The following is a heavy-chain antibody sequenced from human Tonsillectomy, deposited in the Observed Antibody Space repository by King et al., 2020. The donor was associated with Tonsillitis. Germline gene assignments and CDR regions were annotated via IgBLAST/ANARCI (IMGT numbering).Heavy chain of an antibody. CDR2: IYTGGST. CDR3: ARDVAAAGFLWD. D-gene: IGHD6-13*01. J-gene: IGHJ4*02. CDR1: GFTISFNY. V-gene: IGHV3-53*01. Sequence: VQLVESGGGLIQPGGSLRLSCAASGFTISFNYMSWVRQAPGKGLEWVSVIYTGGSTYYADSVNGRFTISRDNSKNTLSLQMKSLRAEDTAVYYCARDVAAAGFLWDWGQGALVTVSS.